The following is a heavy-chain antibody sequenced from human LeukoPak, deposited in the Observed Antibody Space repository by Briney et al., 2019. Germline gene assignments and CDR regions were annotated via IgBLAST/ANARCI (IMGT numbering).Heavy chain of an antibody. CDR1: GGSISSYY. D-gene: IGHD3-10*01. CDR3: ARDSGRPFRGMDY. J-gene: IGHJ4*02. Sequence: PSETLSLTCTVSGGSISSYYWSWLRQPPGKGLEWIGYIYYSGSTNYLPSLKRRVTISVDTSKNQFSLKLSSVTAADTAVYYCARDSGRPFRGMDYWGQGTLVTVSS. CDR2: IYYSGST. V-gene: IGHV4-59*01.